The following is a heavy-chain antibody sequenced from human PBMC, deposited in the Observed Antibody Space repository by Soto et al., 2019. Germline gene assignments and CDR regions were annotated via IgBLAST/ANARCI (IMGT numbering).Heavy chain of an antibody. V-gene: IGHV3-53*01. D-gene: IGHD1-26*01. J-gene: IGHJ4*02. CDR3: ARDRAGRYGDY. CDR2: IYSGGST. CDR1: GFTVSSNY. Sequence: GSLRLSCAASGFTVSSNYMSWVRQAPGKGLEWVSVIYSGGSTYYADSVKGRFTISRDNSKNTLYLQMNSLRAEDTAVYYCARDRAGRYGDYWGQGTLVTVSS.